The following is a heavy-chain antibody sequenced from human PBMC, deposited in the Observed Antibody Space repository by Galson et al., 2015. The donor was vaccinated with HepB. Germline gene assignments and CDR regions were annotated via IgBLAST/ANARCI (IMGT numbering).Heavy chain of an antibody. J-gene: IGHJ4*02. V-gene: IGHV3-74*01. CDR1: GFTFSRYW. Sequence: SLRLSCAASGFTFSRYWMHWVRQAPGKGLVWVSRINSDGSTTTYADSVKGRFTISRDNAKNTLSLQMNSLRAEDTAVYYCAKVGRVGYCSSSTCRPFFDYWGQGTLVTVSS. D-gene: IGHD2-2*01. CDR3: AKVGRVGYCSSSTCRPFFDY. CDR2: INSDGSTT.